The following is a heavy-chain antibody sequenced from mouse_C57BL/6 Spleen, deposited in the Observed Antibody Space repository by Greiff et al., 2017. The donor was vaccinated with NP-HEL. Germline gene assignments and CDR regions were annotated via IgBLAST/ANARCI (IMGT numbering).Heavy chain of an antibody. Sequence: QVQLQQSGAELVRPGASVTLSCKASGYTFTDYEMHWVKQTPVHGLEWIGAIDPETGGTAYNQKFKGKAILTADKSSSTAYMELRSLTSEDSAVYYCTREAVYSNYEWFAYWGQGTLVTVSA. CDR3: TREAVYSNYEWFAY. D-gene: IGHD2-5*01. V-gene: IGHV1-15*01. CDR2: IDPETGGT. J-gene: IGHJ3*01. CDR1: GYTFTDYE.